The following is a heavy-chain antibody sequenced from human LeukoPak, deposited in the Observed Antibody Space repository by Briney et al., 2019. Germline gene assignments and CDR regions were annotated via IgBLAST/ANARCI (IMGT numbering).Heavy chain of an antibody. CDR1: GYTFTSYG. CDR2: ISAYNGNT. V-gene: IGHV1-18*01. J-gene: IGHJ6*02. D-gene: IGHD6-19*01. CDR3: ARDPGAYSSGWYPGYYYGMDV. Sequence: ASVKVSCKASGYTFTSYGISWVRQAPGQRLEWMGWISAYNGNTNYAQKLQGRVTMTTDTSTSTAYMELRSLRSDDTAVYYCARDPGAYSSGWYPGYYYGMDVWGQGTTVTVSS.